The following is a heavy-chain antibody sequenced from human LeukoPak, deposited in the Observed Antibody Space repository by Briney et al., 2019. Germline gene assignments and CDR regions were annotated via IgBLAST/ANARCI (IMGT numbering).Heavy chain of an antibody. CDR1: GYSITSNYY. V-gene: IGHV4-38-2*02. J-gene: IGHJ6*03. Sequence: PSETLSLTCTVSGYSITSNYYWGWIRQSPGRGLEWIGNIFHRGNTCYNPSLESRVTISVDTSKNQFSLKLSSVTAADTAVYYCARAARITIFGVVNHYYYMDVWGKGTTVTVSS. CDR2: IFHRGNT. D-gene: IGHD3-3*01. CDR3: ARAARITIFGVVNHYYYMDV.